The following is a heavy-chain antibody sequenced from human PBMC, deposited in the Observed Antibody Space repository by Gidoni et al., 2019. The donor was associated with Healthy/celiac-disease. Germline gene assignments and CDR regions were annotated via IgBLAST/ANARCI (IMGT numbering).Heavy chain of an antibody. CDR2: IGGSGGST. J-gene: IGHJ4*02. Sequence: EVQLLESGGGLVQPGGSLRPSCAASGFTFSSYAMSWVRQAPGEGLEWVSAIGGSGGSTYYADSVKGRCTISRDNSKNTLYLQMNSLRAEDTAVYYCAKVARGIAARPTFDYWGQGTLVTVSS. V-gene: IGHV3-23*01. CDR3: AKVARGIAARPTFDY. D-gene: IGHD6-6*01. CDR1: GFTFSSYA.